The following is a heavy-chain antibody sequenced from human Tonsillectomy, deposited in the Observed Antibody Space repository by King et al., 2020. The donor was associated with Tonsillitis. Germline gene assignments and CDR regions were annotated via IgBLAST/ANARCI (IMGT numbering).Heavy chain of an antibody. CDR3: AKESVWDRGYDPYYFYY. D-gene: IGHD5-12*01. CDR1: GFTFSSYA. Sequence: VQLVESGGGLAQPGGSLRLSCAASGFTFSSYAMSWVRQAPGKALEWVSGISGSGGSTYYADSVKGRFTISRDKSKNTMYLQMNSLRAEDTAVYYCAKESVWDRGYDPYYFYYWGQGTLVTVSS. CDR2: ISGSGGST. V-gene: IGHV3-23*04. J-gene: IGHJ4*02.